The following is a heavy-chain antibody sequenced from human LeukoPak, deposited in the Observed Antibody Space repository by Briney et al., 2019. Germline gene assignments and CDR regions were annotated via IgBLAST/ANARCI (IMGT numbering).Heavy chain of an antibody. V-gene: IGHV4-30-4*01. D-gene: IGHD3-10*01. Sequence: SETLCLTCTVSGVTISRGGYYWIWIRPPPGQDLVAIGYIYHSGIPHYNTALKSRLTISADTSKNLFSLRLSSVTAAYTAVYYCARGLRGIMNRGAITGHNWFDAWGQGTLVIVSS. CDR3: ARGLRGIMNRGAITGHNWFDA. CDR2: IYHSGIP. J-gene: IGHJ5*02. CDR1: GVTISRGGYY.